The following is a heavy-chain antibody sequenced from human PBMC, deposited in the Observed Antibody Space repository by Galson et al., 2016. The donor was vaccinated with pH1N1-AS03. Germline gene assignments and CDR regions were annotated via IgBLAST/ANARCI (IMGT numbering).Heavy chain of an antibody. CDR2: VSDSGGAT. V-gene: IGHV3-23*01. CDR3: AKGLTIAGSTYHFDS. D-gene: IGHD1-20*01. Sequence: SLRLSFAASGFTFSGYAMSWVRQAPGKGLEWVAIVSDSGGATFYADSVKGRFTISRDNYKNTLSLQMNSLGVEDTAIYYCAKGLTIAGSTYHFDSWGQGTLVTVSS. J-gene: IGHJ4*02. CDR1: GFTFSGYA.